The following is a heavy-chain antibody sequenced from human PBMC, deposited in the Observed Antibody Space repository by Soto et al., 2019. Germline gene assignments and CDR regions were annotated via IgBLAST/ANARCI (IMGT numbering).Heavy chain of an antibody. CDR3: ARRADSSSWALDY. V-gene: IGHV1-3*01. CDR1: GYTFISYG. Sequence: GASVKVSCKASGYTFISYGISWVRQAPGQRLEWMGWINAGNGNTKYSQKFQGRVTITRDTSAGAAYMELSSLSSEDTAVYYCARRADSSSWALDYWGQGTLVTVSS. CDR2: INAGNGNT. J-gene: IGHJ4*02. D-gene: IGHD6-13*01.